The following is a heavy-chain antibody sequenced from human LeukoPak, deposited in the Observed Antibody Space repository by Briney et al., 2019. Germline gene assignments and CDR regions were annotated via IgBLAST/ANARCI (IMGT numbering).Heavy chain of an antibody. CDR2: ISSSSSYI. CDR3: AKLLWFGDLGGGPFDI. D-gene: IGHD3-10*01. CDR1: GFTFSSYS. Sequence: GGSLRLSCAASGFTFSSYSMNWVRQAPGKGLEWVSSISSSSSYIYYADSVKGRFTISRDNAKNSLYLQMNSLRAEDTAVYYCAKLLWFGDLGGGPFDIWGQGTMVTVSS. J-gene: IGHJ3*02. V-gene: IGHV3-21*04.